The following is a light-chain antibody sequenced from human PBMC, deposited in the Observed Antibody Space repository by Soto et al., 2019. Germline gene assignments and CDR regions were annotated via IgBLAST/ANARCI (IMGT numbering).Light chain of an antibody. CDR3: YSYTSSSTYV. V-gene: IGLV2-18*02. CDR1: SSDVGGYNR. J-gene: IGLJ1*01. Sequence: QSALTQPPSVSGSPGQSVTISCTGTSSDVGGYNRVSWYQQPPGTAPKLVIYEVIHRPSGVPARFSGSTSGNTASLTISGLQAEDEADYYCYSYTSSSTYVFGTGTKLTVL. CDR2: EVI.